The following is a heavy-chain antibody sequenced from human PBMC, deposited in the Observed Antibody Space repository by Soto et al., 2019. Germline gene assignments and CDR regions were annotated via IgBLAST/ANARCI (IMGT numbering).Heavy chain of an antibody. Sequence: ASVKVSCKASGYTFTSYAMHWVRQAPGQRLEWMGWINAGNGNTKYSQKFQGRVTITRDTSASTAYMELSSLRSEDTAVYYCARSKKPMVRGPITLDFDCWGQGTLVTVSS. D-gene: IGHD3-10*01. CDR3: ARSKKPMVRGPITLDFDC. J-gene: IGHJ4*02. V-gene: IGHV1-3*01. CDR2: INAGNGNT. CDR1: GYTFTSYA.